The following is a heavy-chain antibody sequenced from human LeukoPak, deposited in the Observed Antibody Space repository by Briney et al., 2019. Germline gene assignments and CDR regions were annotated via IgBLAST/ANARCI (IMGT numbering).Heavy chain of an antibody. CDR1: GGSFSGHY. V-gene: IGHV4-34*01. Sequence: SETLSLTCAVYGGSFSGHYWSWIRQPPRKGLEWSGEINHSGSTNYNPSLKSRVTMSVDTSKNQFSLKLSSVTAADTAVYYCAGGEYYYYYMDVWGKGTTVTVSS. CDR3: AGGEYYYYYMDV. CDR2: INHSGST. J-gene: IGHJ6*03.